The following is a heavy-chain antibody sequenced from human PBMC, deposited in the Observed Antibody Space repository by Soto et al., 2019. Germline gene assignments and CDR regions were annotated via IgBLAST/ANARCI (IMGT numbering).Heavy chain of an antibody. CDR2: MNPNSGNT. D-gene: IGHD2-2*01. V-gene: IGHV1-8*01. J-gene: IGHJ6*02. Sequence: ASVKVSCKASGYTFTSYDINWVRQATGQGLEWMGWMNPNSGNTGYAQKFQGRVTMTRKTSISTAYMELSSLRSEDTAVYYCARGKVRYCSSTSCYYYYGMVVWGQGTTVTVSS. CDR3: ARGKVRYCSSTSCYYYYGMVV. CDR1: GYTFTSYD.